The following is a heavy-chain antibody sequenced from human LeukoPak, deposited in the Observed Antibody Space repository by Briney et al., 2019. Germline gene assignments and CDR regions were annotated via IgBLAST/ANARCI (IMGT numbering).Heavy chain of an antibody. CDR3: ARADSSGYYGVDY. CDR2: INPNSGGT. V-gene: IGHV1-2*02. J-gene: IGHJ4*02. D-gene: IGHD3-22*01. Sequence: GASVKVSCKASGYTFTSYYMHWVRQAPGQGLEWMGWINPNSGGTNYAQKFQGRVTMTRDTSISTAYMELSRLRSDDTAVYYCARADSSGYYGVDYWGQGTLVTVSS. CDR1: GYTFTSYY.